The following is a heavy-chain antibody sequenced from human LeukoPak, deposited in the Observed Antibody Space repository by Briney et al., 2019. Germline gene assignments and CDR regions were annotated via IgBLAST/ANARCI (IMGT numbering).Heavy chain of an antibody. CDR2: IIPIFGTA. CDR1: VGTFSRYA. Sequence: SVKVSCKASVGTFSRYATSWGRQTPRQGLGWMGRIIPIFGTANYAQRCQGRATITTDESTSTAYMWLSSLSSEDTSVYYCARDPSCRGNSFDIWGQGTMVTVSS. V-gene: IGHV1-69*05. J-gene: IGHJ3*02. CDR3: ARDPSCRGNSFDI. D-gene: IGHD3-10*01.